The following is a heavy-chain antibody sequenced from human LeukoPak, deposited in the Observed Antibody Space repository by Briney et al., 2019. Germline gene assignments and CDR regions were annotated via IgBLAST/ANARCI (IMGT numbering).Heavy chain of an antibody. V-gene: IGHV3-30*02. CDR1: GFTFRSYG. J-gene: IGHJ3*02. D-gene: IGHD3-3*01. Sequence: GGSLRLSCEASGFTFRSYGIHWVRQAPGKGLEWVAFIHFDGRNKYYADSVKGRFTISRDNSKNTLFLQMNSLRAEDTAVYYCARVQLDFWSGYYGVYAFDIWGQGTMVTVSS. CDR3: ARVQLDFWSGYYGVYAFDI. CDR2: IHFDGRNK.